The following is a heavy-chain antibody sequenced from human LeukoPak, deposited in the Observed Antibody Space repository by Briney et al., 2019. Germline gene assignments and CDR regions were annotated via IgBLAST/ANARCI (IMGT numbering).Heavy chain of an antibody. V-gene: IGHV3-30*02. Sequence: TGGSLRLSCAASGFTFSSYGMHWVRQAPGKGLEWVAFIRYDGSDKYYADSVKGRFTISRDNSKNTLYLQMNSLRAEDTAVYYCATTNDYGDSTLDYWGQGTLVTVSS. D-gene: IGHD4-17*01. J-gene: IGHJ4*02. CDR3: ATTNDYGDSTLDY. CDR2: IRYDGSDK. CDR1: GFTFSSYG.